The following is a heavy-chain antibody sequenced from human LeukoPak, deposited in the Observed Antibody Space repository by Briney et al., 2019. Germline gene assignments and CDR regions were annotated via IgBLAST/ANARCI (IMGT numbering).Heavy chain of an antibody. CDR3: ARYYDFWSGYYIDY. D-gene: IGHD3-3*01. CDR1: GGSISSHY. J-gene: IGHJ4*02. Sequence: PSETLSLTCTVSGGSISSHYWSWIRQPPGKGLEWIGYIYYSGSTNYNPSLKSRVTISVDTSKNQFSLKLSSVTAADTAVYYCARYYDFWSGYYIDYWGQGTLVTVYS. CDR2: IYYSGST. V-gene: IGHV4-59*11.